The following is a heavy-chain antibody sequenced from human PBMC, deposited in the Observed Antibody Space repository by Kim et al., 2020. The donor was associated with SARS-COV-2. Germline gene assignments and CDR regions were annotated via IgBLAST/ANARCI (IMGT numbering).Heavy chain of an antibody. CDR2: IYYSGST. D-gene: IGHD4-17*01. Sequence: SETLSLTCTVSGGSISSSSYYWGWIRQPPGKGLEWIGSIYYSGSTYYNPSLKSRVTISVDTSKNQFSLKLSSVTAADTAVYYCARQTTVTTGRGAFDIWGQGTMVTVSS. V-gene: IGHV4-39*01. J-gene: IGHJ3*02. CDR1: GGSISSSSYY. CDR3: ARQTTVTTGRGAFDI.